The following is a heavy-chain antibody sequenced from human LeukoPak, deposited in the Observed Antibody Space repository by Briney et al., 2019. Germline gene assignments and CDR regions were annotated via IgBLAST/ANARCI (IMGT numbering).Heavy chain of an antibody. Sequence: GGSLRLSCAASGFTFDDYGMSWVRQAPGKGLEWVSGINWNGGSTGYADSVKGRFTISRDNAKNSLYLQMTSLRAEDTALYHCAREWRGYSGSYYEYWGQGTLVTVSS. J-gene: IGHJ4*02. CDR3: AREWRGYSGSYYEY. V-gene: IGHV3-20*01. CDR1: GFTFDDYG. D-gene: IGHD1-26*01. CDR2: INWNGGST.